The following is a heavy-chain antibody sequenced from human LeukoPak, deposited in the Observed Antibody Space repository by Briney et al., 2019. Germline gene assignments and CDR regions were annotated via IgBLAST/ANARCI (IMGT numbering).Heavy chain of an antibody. V-gene: IGHV1-18*01. CDR3: ARGGRWELPRPYAFDI. D-gene: IGHD1-26*01. CDR2: ISAYNGHT. CDR1: DYTFTSYG. J-gene: IGHJ3*02. Sequence: ASVKVSCKASDYTFTSYGISWVRQAPGQGLEWMGWISAYNGHTNYAQKLRGRVTMTTDTPTSTAYMELRSLRSDDTAVYYCARGGRWELPRPYAFDIWGQGTMVTVSS.